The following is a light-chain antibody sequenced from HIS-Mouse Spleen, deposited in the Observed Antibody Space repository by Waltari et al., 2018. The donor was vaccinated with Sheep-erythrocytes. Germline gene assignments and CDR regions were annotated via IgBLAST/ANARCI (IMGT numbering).Light chain of an antibody. V-gene: IGLV3-25*03. CDR3: QSADSSGTYV. Sequence: SYELTQPPSVSVSPGQTARITCSGDALPKQYAYWYQQKPGQATVVVIYKDSERPSGIPERVSGSSSGTTVTLTISGVQAEDEADYYCQSADSSGTYVFGTGTKVTVL. CDR2: KDS. CDR1: ALPKQY. J-gene: IGLJ1*01.